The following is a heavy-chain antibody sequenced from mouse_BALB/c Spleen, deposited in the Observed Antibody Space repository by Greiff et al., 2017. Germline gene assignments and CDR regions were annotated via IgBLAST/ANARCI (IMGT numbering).Heavy chain of an antibody. Sequence: VQLQQSGAELVRPGVSVKISCKGSGYTFTDYAMHWVKQSHAKSLEWIGVISTYYGDASYNQKFKGKATMTVDKSSSTAYMELARLTSEDSAIYYCARERDMKDAMDYWGQGTSVTGSS. J-gene: IGHJ4*01. CDR2: ISTYYGDA. V-gene: IGHV1S137*01. D-gene: IGHD3-3*01. CDR3: ARERDMKDAMDY. CDR1: GYTFTDYA.